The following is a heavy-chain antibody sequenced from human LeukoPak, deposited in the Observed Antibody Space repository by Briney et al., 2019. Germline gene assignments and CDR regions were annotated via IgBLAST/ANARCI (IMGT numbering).Heavy chain of an antibody. D-gene: IGHD3-16*01. V-gene: IGHV3-7*01. CDR2: IKHDGSEK. CDR1: GFTFSRNW. Sequence: GGSLRLSCAGSGFTFSRNWMSWVRQAPGKGLQWVANIKHDGSEKYYVDSVKGRFSISRDNAKKSLYLQMNSLRAEDTAVYYCARALSHCLDYWGQGTLVTVSS. J-gene: IGHJ4*02. CDR3: ARALSHCLDY.